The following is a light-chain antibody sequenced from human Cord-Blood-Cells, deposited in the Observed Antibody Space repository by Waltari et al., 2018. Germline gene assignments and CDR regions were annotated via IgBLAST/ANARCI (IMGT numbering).Light chain of an antibody. V-gene: IGKV3-11*01. CDR1: QSVSSY. CDR3: QQRSNWLT. J-gene: IGKJ4*01. CDR2: DAS. Sequence: EIVLTQSPATLSLSPGERATLSCRASQSVSSYLAWYQQKPCQAPRLLIYDASNRAPGIPARFSGSGSGTDFTLTISSLEPEDFAVYYCQQRSNWLTFGGGTKVEIK.